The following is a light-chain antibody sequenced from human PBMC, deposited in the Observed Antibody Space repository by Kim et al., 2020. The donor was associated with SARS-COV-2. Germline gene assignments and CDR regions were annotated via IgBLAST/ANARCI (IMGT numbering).Light chain of an antibody. V-gene: IGKV1-5*03. CDR2: KAS. CDR1: QSITNS. Sequence: AFVGDRFTITCRASQSITNSLAWYQQKPGKAPTLLISKASSLETGVPSTFSGSGSGTEFALSISSLQPDDFATYYCQQYFGFPWTFGQGTKVDIK. CDR3: QQYFGFPWT. J-gene: IGKJ1*01.